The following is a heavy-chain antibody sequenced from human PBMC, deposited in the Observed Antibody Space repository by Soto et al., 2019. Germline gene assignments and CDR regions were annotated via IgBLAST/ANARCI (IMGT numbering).Heavy chain of an antibody. Sequence: ASVKVSCKASGYTFTSYYMHWVRQAPGQGLEWMGIINPSGGNTNYAQKLQGRVTMTTDTSTSTAYMELRSLRSYDTAVYYCASHMYSSSSRAFDIWGQGTMVTVSS. J-gene: IGHJ3*02. CDR3: ASHMYSSSSRAFDI. V-gene: IGHV1-46*01. CDR1: GYTFTSYY. CDR2: INPSGGNT. D-gene: IGHD6-13*01.